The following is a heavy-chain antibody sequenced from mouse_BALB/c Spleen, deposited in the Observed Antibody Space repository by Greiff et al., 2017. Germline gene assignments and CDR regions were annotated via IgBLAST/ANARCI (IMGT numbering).Heavy chain of an antibody. Sequence: EVKLVESGGGLVKPGGSLKLSCAASGFTFSDYYMYWVRQTPEKRLEWVATISDGGSYTYYPDSVKGRFTISTDNAKNNLYLQMSSLKSEDTAMYYCARDRGYGAWFAYWGQGTLVTVSA. CDR3: ARDRGYGAWFAY. CDR2: ISDGGSYT. D-gene: IGHD2-14*01. V-gene: IGHV5-4*02. J-gene: IGHJ3*01. CDR1: GFTFSDYY.